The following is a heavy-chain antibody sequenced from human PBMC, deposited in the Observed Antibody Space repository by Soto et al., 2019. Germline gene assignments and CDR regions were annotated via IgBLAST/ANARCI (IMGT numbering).Heavy chain of an antibody. Sequence: GESLKISCKGSVYSFTSYWISWANQMPVKGLEWRGRIDPSDSYTNYSPSFQGHVTISADKSVSTAYLQWSSLKASDTAMYYCPRRGYGGYGGGDAFDICGQGTRVTVSS. CDR1: VYSFTSYW. D-gene: IGHD5-12*01. CDR3: PRRGYGGYGGGDAFDI. J-gene: IGHJ3*02. V-gene: IGHV5-10-1*01. CDR2: IDPSDSYT.